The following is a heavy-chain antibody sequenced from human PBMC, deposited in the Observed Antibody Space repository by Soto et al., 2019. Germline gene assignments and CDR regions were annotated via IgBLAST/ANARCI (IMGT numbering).Heavy chain of an antibody. Sequence: QITLKESGPTLVNPTQTLTLTCTFSGFSLSTSGVGVGWIRQPPGKALEWLALIYWDDDKRYSPSLKSRLTIPKDTSKNPVVLTMTNMDPVDTATYYCAHVYGGYDNFDYWGQGTLVTVSS. J-gene: IGHJ4*02. D-gene: IGHD5-12*01. CDR1: GFSLSTSGVG. V-gene: IGHV2-5*02. CDR3: AHVYGGYDNFDY. CDR2: IYWDDDK.